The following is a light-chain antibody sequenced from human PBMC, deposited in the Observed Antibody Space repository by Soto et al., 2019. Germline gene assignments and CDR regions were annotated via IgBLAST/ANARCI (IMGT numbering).Light chain of an antibody. CDR3: QQYDTSPPIT. V-gene: IGKV3-20*01. J-gene: IGKJ5*01. CDR1: QSISRNY. CDR2: GAS. Sequence: EIVLTQSPGTLSLSPGERATLSCRASQSISRNYIAWYQQKPGQAPRLLIYGASSRATGIPDRFSGIGSGAVFTLTITRLEPEDFAVYYCQQYDTSPPITFGQGTRLEI.